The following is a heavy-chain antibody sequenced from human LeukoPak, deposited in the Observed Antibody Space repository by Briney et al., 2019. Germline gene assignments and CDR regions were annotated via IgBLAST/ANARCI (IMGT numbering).Heavy chain of an antibody. CDR1: GYSFTSYW. D-gene: IGHD3-3*01. Sequence: GESLKISCKGSGYSFTSYWIGWVRQMPGKGLEWMGIIYPGDSDTRYSPSFQGQVTISADKSISTAYMELSSLRSEDTAVYYCAREPSRITIFYDYWGQGTLVTVSS. V-gene: IGHV5-51*01. CDR2: IYPGDSDT. J-gene: IGHJ4*02. CDR3: AREPSRITIFYDY.